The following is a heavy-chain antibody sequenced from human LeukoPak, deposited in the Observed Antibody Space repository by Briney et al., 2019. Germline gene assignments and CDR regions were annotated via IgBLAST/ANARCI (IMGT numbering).Heavy chain of an antibody. J-gene: IGHJ4*02. CDR3: GRGGGMYSYGYNFDY. V-gene: IGHV4-59*01. D-gene: IGHD5-18*01. Sequence: SETLSLTCTVSGGSISSYYWSWIRQPPGKGLEWIGYIYYTGSTNYNPSLKSRVTISVDTSKNQFSLKLSPVTAADTAVDYCGRGGGMYSYGYNFDYWGQGTLVTVSS. CDR2: IYYTGST. CDR1: GGSISSYY.